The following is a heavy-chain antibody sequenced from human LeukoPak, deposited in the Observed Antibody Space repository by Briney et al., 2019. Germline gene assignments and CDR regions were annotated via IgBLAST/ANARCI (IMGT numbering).Heavy chain of an antibody. CDR2: IWYDGSNK. CDR1: GFTFSSYG. CDR3: AKGSVVVVVAAPGY. V-gene: IGHV3-33*06. D-gene: IGHD2-15*01. J-gene: IGHJ4*02. Sequence: GGSLRLFCAASGFTFSSYGMHWVRQAPGKGLEWVAVIWYDGSNKYYGDSVKGRFTISRDNSKNTLYLQMNSLRAEDTAVYYCAKGSVVVVVAAPGYWGQRTLVTVSS.